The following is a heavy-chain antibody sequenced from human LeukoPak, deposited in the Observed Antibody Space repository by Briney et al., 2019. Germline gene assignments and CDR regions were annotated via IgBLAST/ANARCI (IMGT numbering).Heavy chain of an antibody. D-gene: IGHD3-10*01. CDR3: TRVGSGSYTLASAFDY. CDR2: IRSKAYGGTT. Sequence: GGSLRLSCTASGFTFGDYAMGWVRQAPGKGLEWVGFIRSKAYGGTTEYAASVKGRFTISRDDSKSIAYLQMNSLKTEDTAVYYCTRVGSGSYTLASAFDYWGQGTLVTVSS. J-gene: IGHJ4*02. CDR1: GFTFGDYA. V-gene: IGHV3-49*04.